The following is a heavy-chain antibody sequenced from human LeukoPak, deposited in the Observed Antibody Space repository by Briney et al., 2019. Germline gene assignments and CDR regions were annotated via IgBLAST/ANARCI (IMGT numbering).Heavy chain of an antibody. J-gene: IGHJ4*02. Sequence: PSETLSLTCTFSGGSTCSYCWSWIRQPAGKGLEWIGRISASGSSNYNPSLKSRVTMSLDTSKSQFSLNLSSVTAADTAVYYCARLRCSGVWYSDDYWGQGTLVTVSS. CDR3: ARLRCSGVWYSDDY. D-gene: IGHD6-13*01. CDR2: ISASGSS. V-gene: IGHV4-4*07. CDR1: GGSTCSYC.